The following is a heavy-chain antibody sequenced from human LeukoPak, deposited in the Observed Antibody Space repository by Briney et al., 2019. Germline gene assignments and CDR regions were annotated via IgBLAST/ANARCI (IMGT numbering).Heavy chain of an antibody. CDR1: GFTFSSYA. V-gene: IGHV3-23*01. Sequence: PAESLSLSCAVSGFTFSSYAMSWVRLAPAQGLGWVSVISGSDGSTYYADSVMDRFAISRDNSKNTLYLQINSLRAEDTAVYYCAKDLLHDYGDYFDYWGQGTLVTVSS. D-gene: IGHD4-17*01. CDR2: ISGSDGST. CDR3: AKDLLHDYGDYFDY. J-gene: IGHJ4*02.